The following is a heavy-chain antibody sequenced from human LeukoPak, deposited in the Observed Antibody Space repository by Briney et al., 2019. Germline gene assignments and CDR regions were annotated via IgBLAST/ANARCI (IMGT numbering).Heavy chain of an antibody. CDR1: GGTFSSYG. V-gene: IGHV1-69*04. J-gene: IGHJ4*02. D-gene: IGHD5-24*01. CDR2: IIPILGIA. Sequence: ASVKISCKASGGTFSSYGISWVRQAPGQGLEWMGRIIPILGIANYAQKFQGRVTISADKSTSTAYMELSSLRSEDTAVYYCAIEMATPFDYWGQGTLVTVSS. CDR3: AIEMATPFDY.